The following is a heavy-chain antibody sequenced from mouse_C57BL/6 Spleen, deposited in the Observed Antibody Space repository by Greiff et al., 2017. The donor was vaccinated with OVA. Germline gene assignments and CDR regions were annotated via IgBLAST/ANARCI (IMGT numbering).Heavy chain of an antibody. Sequence: LQQPGAELVMPGASVKLSCKASGYTFTSYWMHWVKQRPGQGLEWIGEIDPSDSYTNYNQKFKGKSTLTVDKSSSTAYMQLSSLTSEDSAVYYCARSDGYYPYWYFDVWGTGTTVTVSS. D-gene: IGHD2-3*01. CDR2: IDPSDSYT. CDR3: ARSDGYYPYWYFDV. J-gene: IGHJ1*03. CDR1: GYTFTSYW. V-gene: IGHV1-69*01.